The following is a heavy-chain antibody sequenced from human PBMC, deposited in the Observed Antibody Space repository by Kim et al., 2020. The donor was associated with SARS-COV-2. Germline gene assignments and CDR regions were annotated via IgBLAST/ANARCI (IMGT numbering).Heavy chain of an antibody. CDR3: ATEVYSSSWAAGTLDY. Sequence: ASVKVSCKASGYTFTSYYMHWVRQAPGQGLEWMGIINPSGGSTSYAQKFQGRVTMTRDTSTSTVYMELSSLRSEDTAVYYCATEVYSSSWAAGTLDYWGQGTLVTVSS. J-gene: IGHJ4*02. V-gene: IGHV1-46*01. CDR2: INPSGGST. D-gene: IGHD6-13*01. CDR1: GYTFTSYY.